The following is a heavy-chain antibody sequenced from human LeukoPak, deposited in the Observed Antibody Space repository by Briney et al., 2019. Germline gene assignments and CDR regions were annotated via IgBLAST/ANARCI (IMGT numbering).Heavy chain of an antibody. CDR2: IYYSRSA. V-gene: IGHV4-61*01. J-gene: IGHJ5*02. CDR1: GFSVSSGSYY. CDR3: ASLLTGYLGNWFDP. D-gene: IGHD3-9*01. Sequence: SETLSLTCTVSGFSVSSGSYYWSCIRQPPGKGLEWSGYIYYSRSANYNPALKSRVTITVDTSKNQFSLKLSSMTAADAAVYYCASLLTGYLGNWFDPWGQGTLVTVSS.